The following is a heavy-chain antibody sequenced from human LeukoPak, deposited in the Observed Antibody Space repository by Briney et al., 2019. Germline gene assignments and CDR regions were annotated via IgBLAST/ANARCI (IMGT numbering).Heavy chain of an antibody. CDR2: ISYDGSNK. V-gene: IGHV3-30*04. CDR1: GFTFSSYA. D-gene: IGHD4-23*01. Sequence: GGSLRLSCAASGFTFSSYAMHWVRQAPGKGLEWVAVISYDGSNKYYADSVEGRFTTSRDNSKNTLYLQMNSLRAEDTAVYYCARVARSVVTLYGMDVWGQGTTVTVSS. CDR3: ARVARSVVTLYGMDV. J-gene: IGHJ6*02.